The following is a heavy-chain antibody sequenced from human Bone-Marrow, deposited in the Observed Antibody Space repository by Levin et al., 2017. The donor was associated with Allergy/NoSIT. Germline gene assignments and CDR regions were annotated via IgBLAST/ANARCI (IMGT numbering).Heavy chain of an antibody. CDR3: AHSPRDQDDYVWGSYRLTSLDY. V-gene: IGHV2-5*01. D-gene: IGHD3-16*02. Sequence: SGPTLVKPTQTLTLTCSFSGFSLTTRAEGVGWFRQPPGKALEWLALISWNNDKRYSPSLKSRLTISKDTSENQVVLTMTNMDPVDTATYYCAHSPRDQDDYVWGSYRLTSLDYWGQGTLVTVSS. CDR1: GFSLTTRAEG. CDR2: ISWNNDK. J-gene: IGHJ4*02.